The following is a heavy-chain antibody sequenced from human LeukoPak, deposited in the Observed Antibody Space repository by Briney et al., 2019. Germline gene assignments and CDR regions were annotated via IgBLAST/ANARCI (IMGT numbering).Heavy chain of an antibody. CDR3: ARTGYSSGNVDY. J-gene: IGHJ4*02. Sequence: GGSLRLSCAASGFTFSSYEMNWVRQAPGKGLEWVSYISSSGSTIYYADSVKGRFTISRDNAKNSLYLQMNSLRAEDTAVYYFARTGYSSGNVDYWGQGTLVTVSS. CDR1: GFTFSSYE. V-gene: IGHV3-48*03. D-gene: IGHD6-19*01. CDR2: ISSSGSTI.